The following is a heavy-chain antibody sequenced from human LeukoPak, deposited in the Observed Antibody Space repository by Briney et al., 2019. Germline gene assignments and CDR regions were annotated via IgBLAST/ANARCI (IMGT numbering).Heavy chain of an antibody. CDR1: GFNFYEYI. J-gene: IGHJ5*01. V-gene: IGHV3-53*01. Sequence: GGSLRLSCAASGFNFYEYIIHRVRQAPGKGLEWVSVIYSGGSTYHADSVKGRFTISRDNSKNTLYLQMNSLRAEDTAVYYCARARWLDWWGQGTLVTVSS. CDR2: IYSGGST. CDR3: ARARWLDW.